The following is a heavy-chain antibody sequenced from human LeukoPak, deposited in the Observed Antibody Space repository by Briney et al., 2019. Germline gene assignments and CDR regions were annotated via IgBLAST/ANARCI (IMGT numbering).Heavy chain of an antibody. CDR2: INHSGST. Sequence: PSETLSLTCAVYGGSFSGYYWSWIRQPPGKGLEWIGEINHSGSTNYNPSLKSRVTISVDTSKNQFSLKLSSVTAADTAVYYCARGPRRSTGNYAFDIWGQGTMVTVSS. CDR1: GGSFSGYY. J-gene: IGHJ3*02. D-gene: IGHD2-2*01. V-gene: IGHV4-34*01. CDR3: ARGPRRSTGNYAFDI.